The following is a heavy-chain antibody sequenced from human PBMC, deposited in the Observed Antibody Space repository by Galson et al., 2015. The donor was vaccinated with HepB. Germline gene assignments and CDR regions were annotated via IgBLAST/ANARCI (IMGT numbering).Heavy chain of an antibody. V-gene: IGHV1-18*01. CDR1: RYIFIKYS. Sequence: SVKVSCKASRYIFIKYSISWVRQAPGQGPEWMGWISVSNGNTKYGQKFQGRVTMTRDTSTNTAYMELRSLRSDDTAVYYCARGGMATIGGPTFDYWGQGTLVTVSS. CDR2: ISVSNGNT. D-gene: IGHD5-24*01. CDR3: ARGGMATIGGPTFDY. J-gene: IGHJ4*02.